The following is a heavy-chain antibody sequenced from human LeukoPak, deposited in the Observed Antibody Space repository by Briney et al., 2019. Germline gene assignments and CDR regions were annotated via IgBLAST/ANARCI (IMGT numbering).Heavy chain of an antibody. V-gene: IGHV4-4*07. D-gene: IGHD3-22*01. Sequence: PSETLSLTCTVSGGSISSYYWSWIRQPAGKGLEWIGRIYTSGSTNYNPSLKSRVTMSVDTSKNQFSLKLSSVTAADTAVYYCAKVKPMIVVVDGGFFEDYWGQGTLVTVSS. J-gene: IGHJ4*02. CDR3: AKVKPMIVVVDGGFFEDY. CDR2: IYTSGST. CDR1: GGSISSYY.